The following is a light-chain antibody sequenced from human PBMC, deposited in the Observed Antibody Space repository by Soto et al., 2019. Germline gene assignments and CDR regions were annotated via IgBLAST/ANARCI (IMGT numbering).Light chain of an antibody. V-gene: IGKV1-39*01. CDR3: QQSYSTPRT. J-gene: IGKJ1*01. CDR2: AAS. CDR1: QSIRSY. Sequence: DSQMTQSPSSLSASVGARVTITCRASQSIRSYLNWDQQKPGKATKLLIYAASSLQSGVPSRFSGSGSGTDFTLTISSLQPEDFSTYYCQQSYSTPRTFGQGTKVEIK.